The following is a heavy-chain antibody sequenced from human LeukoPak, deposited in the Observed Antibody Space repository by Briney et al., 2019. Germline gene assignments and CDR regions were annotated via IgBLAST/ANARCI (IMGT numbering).Heavy chain of an antibody. CDR3: VRGDTAMVNYYFDY. CDR1: GFSFSDST. V-gene: IGHV3-21*01. D-gene: IGHD5-18*01. Sequence: PGGSLRLSCAASGFSFSDSTMNWVRQASGKGLEWVASINSAGSTTHYADPVKGRLTISRDNARNSLYLQLNSLRGEDTAVYYCVRGDTAMVNYYFDYWGQGTLVTVSS. CDR2: INSAGSTT. J-gene: IGHJ4*02.